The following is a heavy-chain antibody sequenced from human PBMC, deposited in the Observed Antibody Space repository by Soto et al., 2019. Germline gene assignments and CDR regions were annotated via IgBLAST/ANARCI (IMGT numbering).Heavy chain of an antibody. CDR2: IYYSGST. V-gene: IGHV4-59*12. CDR3: AIAYYYGSAQGWFDP. Sequence: SETLSLTCTVSGGSISSYYWSWIRQPPGKGLEWIGYIYYSGSTNYNPSLKSRVTISVDTSKNQFSLKLRSVTAADTAVYYCAIAYYYGSAQGWFDPWGQGTLVTVSS. J-gene: IGHJ5*02. CDR1: GGSISSYY. D-gene: IGHD3-10*01.